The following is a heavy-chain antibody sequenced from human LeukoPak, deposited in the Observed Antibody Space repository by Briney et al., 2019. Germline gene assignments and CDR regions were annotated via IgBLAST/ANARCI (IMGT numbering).Heavy chain of an antibody. CDR2: ISYDGSNK. Sequence: GGSLRLSCAASGFTFSSYGMHWVRQAPGKGLEWVAVISYDGSNKYYADSVKGRFTISRDNSKNTLYLQMNSLRAEDTAVHYCAKIAVAGSYGMDVWGQGTTVTVSS. CDR1: GFTFSSYG. V-gene: IGHV3-30*18. D-gene: IGHD6-19*01. J-gene: IGHJ6*02. CDR3: AKIAVAGSYGMDV.